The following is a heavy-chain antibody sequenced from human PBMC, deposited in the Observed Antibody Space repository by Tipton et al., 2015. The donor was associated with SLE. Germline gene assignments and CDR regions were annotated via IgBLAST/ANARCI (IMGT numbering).Heavy chain of an antibody. CDR3: ARGRSGYDY. J-gene: IGHJ4*02. D-gene: IGHD3-3*01. Sequence: TLSLTCAVYGGSVSGHYWSWIRQPPGKGLEWIGEINHSGRTNCNPSLKSRVTISVDTSKNQFSLKLSSVTAADTAVYYCARGRSGYDYWGQGTLVTVSS. CDR1: GGSVSGHY. CDR2: INHSGRT. V-gene: IGHV4-34*01.